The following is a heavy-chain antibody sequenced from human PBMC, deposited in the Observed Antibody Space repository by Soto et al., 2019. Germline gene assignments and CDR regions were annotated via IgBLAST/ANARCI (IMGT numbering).Heavy chain of an antibody. CDR1: GFTVGNND. CDR3: AKDGRGSGSHYNSFGY. J-gene: IGHJ4*02. CDR2: IYSTGTT. V-gene: IGHV3-53*01. D-gene: IGHD3-10*01. Sequence: PGGSLRLSCAASGFTVGNNDMSWVRKAPGKGLEWVSLIYSTGTTKYADSVKGRFTVSRDNAKNTLYLQMNSLRAEDTAVYYCAKDGRGSGSHYNSFGYWGQGT.